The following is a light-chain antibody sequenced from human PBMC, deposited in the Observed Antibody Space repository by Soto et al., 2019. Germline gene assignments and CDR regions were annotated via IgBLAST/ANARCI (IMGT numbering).Light chain of an antibody. Sequence: QLVLTQPSSLSASPGASASLTCTLRSGINVGTYRIYWFQQKPGSPPQYLLRYRSDSDKQQGSGVPSRFSASKDASANAGILVISGLQSDDEADYYCMIWHSSAYVFGSGTKVTVL. CDR2: YRSDSDK. CDR3: MIWHSSAYV. V-gene: IGLV5-45*03. CDR1: SGINVGTYR. J-gene: IGLJ1*01.